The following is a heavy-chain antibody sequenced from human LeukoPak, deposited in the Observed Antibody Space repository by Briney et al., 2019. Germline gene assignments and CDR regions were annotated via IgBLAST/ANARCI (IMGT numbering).Heavy chain of an antibody. J-gene: IGHJ3*02. D-gene: IGHD2-15*01. CDR3: ALGYCSGGSCYAAFDI. CDR1: GGTFSSYA. CDR2: IIPIFGTA. Sequence: ASVKVSCKASGGTFSSYAISWVRQAPGQGLEWMRGIIPIFGTADYAQKFQGRVTITADESTSTAYMELSSLRSEDTAVYYCALGYCSGGSCYAAFDIWGQGTMVTVSS. V-gene: IGHV1-69*13.